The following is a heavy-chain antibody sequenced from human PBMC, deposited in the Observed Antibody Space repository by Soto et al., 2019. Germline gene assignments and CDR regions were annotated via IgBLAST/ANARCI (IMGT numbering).Heavy chain of an antibody. D-gene: IGHD2-21*02. CDR3: ARAKPNLAYCGGDCPDAFDI. Sequence: SGTLSLSCTFCGDSMSSGGDDWSWIRQHAGKGLEWIGYIYYSGSTYYNPSLKSRVTISVDTSKNQFSLKLSSVTAADTAVYYCARAKPNLAYCGGDCPDAFDIWGQGTMVTVSS. CDR2: IYYSGST. J-gene: IGHJ3*02. CDR1: GDSMSSGGDD. V-gene: IGHV4-31*03.